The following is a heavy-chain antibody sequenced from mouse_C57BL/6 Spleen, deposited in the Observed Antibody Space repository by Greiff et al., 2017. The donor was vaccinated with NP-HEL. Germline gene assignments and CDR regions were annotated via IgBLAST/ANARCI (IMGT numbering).Heavy chain of an antibody. Sequence: QVQLQQSGPELVKPGASVKISCKASGYAFSSSWMNWVEQRPGKGLEWIGRIYPGDGDTNYNGKFKGKATLTADKSSSTAYMQLSSLTSEDSAVYFCARGGGTGYWGQGTTLTVSS. J-gene: IGHJ2*01. CDR3: ARGGGTGY. D-gene: IGHD4-1*01. V-gene: IGHV1-82*01. CDR1: GYAFSSSW. CDR2: IYPGDGDT.